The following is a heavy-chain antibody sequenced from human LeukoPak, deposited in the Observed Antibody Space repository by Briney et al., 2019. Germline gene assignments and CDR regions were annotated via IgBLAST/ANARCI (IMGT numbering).Heavy chain of an antibody. D-gene: IGHD2-2*01. J-gene: IGHJ6*02. Sequence: ASVKVSCKASGYTFTSYDINWVRQATGQGLEWMGWINPNSGGTNYAQKFQGRVTLTRDTSISTAYMELSRLRSDDTAVYYCASGQVVPAAMVGYYYYGMDVWGQGTTVTVSS. CDR1: GYTFTSYD. CDR3: ASGQVVPAAMVGYYYYGMDV. V-gene: IGHV1-2*02. CDR2: INPNSGGT.